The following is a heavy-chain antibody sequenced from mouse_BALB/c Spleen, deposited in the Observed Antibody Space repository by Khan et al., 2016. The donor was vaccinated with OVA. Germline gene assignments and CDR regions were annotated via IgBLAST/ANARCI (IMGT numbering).Heavy chain of an antibody. Sequence: EVQLQESGPGLVKPSQSLSLTCTVTGYSITSDYAWNWIRQFPGNKLEWMGYISYSGNTKYNPSLKSRISITRDTSKNQFFLQLNVVTIEDTATYYCARIQGGDFDYWGQGTTLTGSS. J-gene: IGHJ2*01. D-gene: IGHD3-2*02. CDR3: ARIQGGDFDY. CDR1: GYSITSDYA. V-gene: IGHV3-2*02. CDR2: ISYSGNT.